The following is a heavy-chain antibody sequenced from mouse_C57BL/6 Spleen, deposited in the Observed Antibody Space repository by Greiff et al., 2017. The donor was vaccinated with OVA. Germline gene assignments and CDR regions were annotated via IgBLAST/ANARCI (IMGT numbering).Heavy chain of an antibody. Sequence: EVMLVESGGGLVQPGGSLKLSCAASGFTFSDYYLYWVRHTPEKRLEWVAYISNGGGSTYYPDTVKGRFTISRDNAKNTLYLQMSRLKSEDTAMYYCARDGYGSSYGWFAYWGQGTLVTVSA. D-gene: IGHD1-1*01. J-gene: IGHJ3*01. V-gene: IGHV5-12*01. CDR1: GFTFSDYY. CDR2: ISNGGGST. CDR3: ARDGYGSSYGWFAY.